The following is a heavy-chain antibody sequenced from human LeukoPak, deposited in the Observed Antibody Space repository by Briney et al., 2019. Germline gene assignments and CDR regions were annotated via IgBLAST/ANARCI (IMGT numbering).Heavy chain of an antibody. CDR3: ARGRVSSSTWYSTYYYYFYMDV. V-gene: IGHV4-61*02. D-gene: IGHD1-1*01. J-gene: IGHJ6*03. CDR2: IYISGST. Sequence: SETLSLTCTVSGGSISGGGYYWSWIRQPAGKGLEWIGRIYISGSTNYNPSLKSRVTISVDTSKNQFSLRLRSVTAADTAVYFCARGRVSSSTWYSTYYYYFYMDVWGKGTTVTVSS. CDR1: GGSISGGGYY.